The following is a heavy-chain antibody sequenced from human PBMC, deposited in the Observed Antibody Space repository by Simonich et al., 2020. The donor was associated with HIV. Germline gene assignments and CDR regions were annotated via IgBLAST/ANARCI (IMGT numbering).Heavy chain of an antibody. Sequence: QVQLQQWGAGLLKPSETLSLTCAVYGGSFSGYYWSWISQPPGKGLEWIGEINHSGITNYNSSLNSRATISVDKSKNQFSLKLSSVTAADTAIYYCARRDRELILYFDYWGQGNLVTVSS. J-gene: IGHJ4*02. D-gene: IGHD3-3*01. CDR3: ARRDRELILYFDY. CDR2: INHSGIT. CDR1: GGSFSGYY. V-gene: IGHV4-34*01.